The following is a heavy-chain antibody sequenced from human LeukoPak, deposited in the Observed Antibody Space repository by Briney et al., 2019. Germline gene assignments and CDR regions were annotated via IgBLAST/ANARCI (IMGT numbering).Heavy chain of an antibody. CDR1: GVSMSRFY. J-gene: IGHJ4*02. CDR2: IFYNEDA. CDR3: VKGETVTTSPCDH. D-gene: IGHD4-17*01. V-gene: IGHV4-59*01. Sequence: SETLSLTCAVSGVSMSRFYWNWFRQSPGKGLEWIGSIFYNEDANYNPSVKSRVTMSVDMSKSQFSLRLTSVTDADTAVYFCVKGETVTTSPCDHWGQGILVTVSS.